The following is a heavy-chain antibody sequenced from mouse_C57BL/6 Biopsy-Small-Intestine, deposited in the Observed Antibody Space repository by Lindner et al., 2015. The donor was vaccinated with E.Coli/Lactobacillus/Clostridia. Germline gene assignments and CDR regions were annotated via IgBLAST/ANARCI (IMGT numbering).Heavy chain of an antibody. V-gene: IGHV1-9*01. CDR1: GYTFTGYW. D-gene: IGHD1-1*01. J-gene: IGHJ1*03. CDR3: ARAPHYYGSSTGYFDV. CDR2: ILPGSGST. Sequence: VQLQESGAELMKPGASVKLSCKATGYTFTGYWIEWVKQRPGHGLEWIGEILPGSGSTNYNEKFKGKATLTADKSSSTAYMELRSLTSEDSAVYFCARAPHYYGSSTGYFDVWGTGTTVTVSS.